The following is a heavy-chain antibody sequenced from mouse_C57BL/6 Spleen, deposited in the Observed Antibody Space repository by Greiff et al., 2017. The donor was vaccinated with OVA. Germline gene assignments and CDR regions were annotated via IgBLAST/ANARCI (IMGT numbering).Heavy chain of an antibody. CDR1: GYAFSSSW. V-gene: IGHV1-82*01. CDR3: AREREDSSLDY. J-gene: IGHJ2*01. D-gene: IGHD3-2*01. Sequence: VQLQQSGPELVKPGASVKISCKASGYAFSSSWMNWVKQRPGKGLEWIGRIYPGDGDTNYNGKFKGKATLTADKSSSTAYMQLSSLTSEDSAVYFCAREREDSSLDYWGQGTTLTVSS. CDR2: IYPGDGDT.